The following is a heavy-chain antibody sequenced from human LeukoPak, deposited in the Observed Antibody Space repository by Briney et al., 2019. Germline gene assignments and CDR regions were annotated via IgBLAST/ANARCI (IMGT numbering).Heavy chain of an antibody. V-gene: IGHV3-64*01. CDR1: GFTFSSYA. Sequence: GGSLRLSCAASGFTFSSYAMHWVRQAPGKGLEYVSAIGSNGGSTYDANSVKGRFTISRDNSKNTLYLQMGSLRAEDMAVYYCARGATVTTDYWYFDLWGRGTLVTVSS. D-gene: IGHD4-17*01. J-gene: IGHJ2*01. CDR3: ARGATVTTDYWYFDL. CDR2: IGSNGGST.